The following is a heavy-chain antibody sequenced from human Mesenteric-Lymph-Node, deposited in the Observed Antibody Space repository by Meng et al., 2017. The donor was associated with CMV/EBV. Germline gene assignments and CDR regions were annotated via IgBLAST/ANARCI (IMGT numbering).Heavy chain of an antibody. V-gene: IGHV1-18*01. Sequence: SGYTFTSYGISWVRQAPGQGLEWMGWISAYNGNTNYAQKLQGRVTMTTDTSTSTAYTELRSLRSDDTAVYYCARDLYSSSWYGPIDYWGQGTLVTVSS. CDR1: GYTFTSYG. J-gene: IGHJ4*02. CDR2: ISAYNGNT. CDR3: ARDLYSSSWYGPIDY. D-gene: IGHD6-13*01.